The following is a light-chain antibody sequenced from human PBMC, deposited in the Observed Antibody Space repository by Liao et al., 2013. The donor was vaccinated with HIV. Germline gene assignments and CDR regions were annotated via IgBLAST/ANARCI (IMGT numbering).Light chain of an antibody. V-gene: IGLV3-1*01. Sequence: SYELSQPPSVSVSPGQTATITCSADELGEEIGGGNMFAGINRGQASPQLLVIYQDTKRPSGIPERFSGSNSGNTATLTISETQSMDEADYYCQAWDSSTGVFGGGTKLTVL. CDR2: QDT. CDR1: ELGEEIGGGN. CDR3: QAWDSSTGV. J-gene: IGLJ3*02.